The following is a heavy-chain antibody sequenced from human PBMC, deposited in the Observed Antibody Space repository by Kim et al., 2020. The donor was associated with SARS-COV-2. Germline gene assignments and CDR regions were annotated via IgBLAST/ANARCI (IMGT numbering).Heavy chain of an antibody. D-gene: IGHD3-9*01. CDR3: TTGEPRYFDWLPVIDY. CDR1: GFTFSNAW. V-gene: IGHV3-15*01. Sequence: GGSLRLSCAASGFTFSNAWMSWVRQAPGKGLEWVGRIKSKTDGGTTDYAAPVKGRFTISRDDSKNTLYLQMNSLKTEDTAVYYCTTGEPRYFDWLPVIDYWGQGTLVTVSS. J-gene: IGHJ4*02. CDR2: IKSKTDGGTT.